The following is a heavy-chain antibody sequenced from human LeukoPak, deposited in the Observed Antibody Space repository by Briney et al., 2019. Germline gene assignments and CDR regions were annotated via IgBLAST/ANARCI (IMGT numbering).Heavy chain of an antibody. V-gene: IGHV1-46*01. J-gene: IGHJ5*02. Sequence: ASVKVSCKASGYTFTSYGINWVRQAPGQGLEWMGVINPSGDGTNYPQRFQGRVTLTRDTSTSTVYMELSSLRSEDTAIYYCAKETPNTGWFDPWGQGTLVTVSS. CDR1: GYTFTSYG. CDR2: INPSGDGT. CDR3: AKETPNTGWFDP. D-gene: IGHD1-14*01.